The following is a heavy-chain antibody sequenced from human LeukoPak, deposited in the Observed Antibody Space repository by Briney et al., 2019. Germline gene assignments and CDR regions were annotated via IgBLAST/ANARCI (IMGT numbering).Heavy chain of an antibody. J-gene: IGHJ4*02. CDR3: ARKQQLVRGGIDY. Sequence: GGSLRLSCAGSGFTFSNYWMHCVRQAPGKGLTWVSRINSDGSSTSYADSVKGRFTISRDNAKNTLYLQMNSLRAEDTAVYYCARKQQLVRGGIDYWGQGTLVTVSS. CDR2: INSDGSST. CDR1: GFTFSNYW. V-gene: IGHV3-74*01. D-gene: IGHD6-13*01.